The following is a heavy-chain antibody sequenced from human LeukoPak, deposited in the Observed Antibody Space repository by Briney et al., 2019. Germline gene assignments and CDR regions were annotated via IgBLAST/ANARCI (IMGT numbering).Heavy chain of an antibody. J-gene: IGHJ3*02. CDR1: GGSISSGGYY. Sequence: SQTLSLTCSVSGGSISSGGYYWTWIRQHPGKGLEWIGYINYSGSTYYNPSLKSRVSISVDTSKNQFSLKLSPVTAADTAVYYCARDGDSSGYSQPFDIWAQGTLVTVSS. CDR3: ARDGDSSGYSQPFDI. D-gene: IGHD3-22*01. V-gene: IGHV4-31*03. CDR2: INYSGST.